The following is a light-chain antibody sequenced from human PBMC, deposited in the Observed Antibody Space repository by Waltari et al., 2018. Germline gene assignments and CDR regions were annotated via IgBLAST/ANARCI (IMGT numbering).Light chain of an antibody. J-gene: IGKJ5*01. CDR2: EAS. CDR3: QQYNTWPPIT. V-gene: IGKV3-15*01. CDR1: QSVSSN. Sequence: EIVMTQSPATLSVSPGERATLSCRANQSVSSNLAWYQQKPGQTPRLLIYEASTRPTGIPARFSGSGSGTEFTLSISNLQSEDFAVYYCQQYNTWPPITFGQGTRLEIK.